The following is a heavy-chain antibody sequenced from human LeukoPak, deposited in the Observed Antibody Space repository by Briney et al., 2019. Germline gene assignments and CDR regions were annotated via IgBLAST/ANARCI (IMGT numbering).Heavy chain of an antibody. CDR2: ISGDGSMT. Sequence: GGSLRLSCAVSGFTFRSYWMHWVRQAPGKGLVWVSRISGDGSMTNYADSVKGRFTISRDNAKNTVYLQMNSLRAGDTAVYYCARYSSSSGGASHYLDYWGQGTLVTVSS. CDR1: GFTFRSYW. V-gene: IGHV3-74*01. D-gene: IGHD6-6*01. CDR3: ARYSSSSGGASHYLDY. J-gene: IGHJ4*02.